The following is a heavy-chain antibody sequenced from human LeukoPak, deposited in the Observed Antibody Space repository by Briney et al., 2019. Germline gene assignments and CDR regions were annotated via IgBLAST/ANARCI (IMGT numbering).Heavy chain of an antibody. D-gene: IGHD2-2*01. Sequence: SETLSLTCTVSGGSISSYYWSWIRQPPGKGLEWIGYIYYSGSTNYNPSPKSRVTISVDTSKNQFSLKLSSVTAADTAVYYCARTSCSSTSCYWGDWFDPWGQGTLVTVSS. CDR3: ARTSCSSTSCYWGDWFDP. CDR1: GGSISSYY. CDR2: IYYSGST. J-gene: IGHJ5*02. V-gene: IGHV4-59*01.